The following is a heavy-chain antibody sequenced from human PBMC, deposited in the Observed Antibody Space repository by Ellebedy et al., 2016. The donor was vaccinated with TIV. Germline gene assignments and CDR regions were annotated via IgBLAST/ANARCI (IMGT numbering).Heavy chain of an antibody. V-gene: IGHV3-43*01. J-gene: IGHJ4*02. Sequence: GESLKISXAASGFTFSSYGMHWVRQAPGKGLEWVSLISWDGGSTYYADSVKGRFTISRDNSKNSLYLQMNSLRTEDTALYYCAKDTARGYSYGSLFDYWGQGTLVTVSS. CDR2: ISWDGGST. CDR3: AKDTARGYSYGSLFDY. D-gene: IGHD5-18*01. CDR1: GFTFSSYG.